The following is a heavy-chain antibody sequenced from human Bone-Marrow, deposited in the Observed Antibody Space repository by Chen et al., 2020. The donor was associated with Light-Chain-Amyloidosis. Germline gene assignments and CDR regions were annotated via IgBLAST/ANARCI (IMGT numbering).Heavy chain of an antibody. D-gene: IGHD3-3*01. CDR3: ASGGPIFGVVAADY. V-gene: IGHV4-39*01. J-gene: IGHJ4*02. Sequence: QLQLQESGPGLVKPSETLSLTCTVSGGSISSSSYYWGWIRQPPGKGLEWIGSIYYSGSTYYNPSLKSRVTISVDTSKNQFSLKLSSVTAADTAVYYCASGGPIFGVVAADYWGQGTLVTVSS. CDR2: IYYSGST. CDR1: GGSISSSSYY.